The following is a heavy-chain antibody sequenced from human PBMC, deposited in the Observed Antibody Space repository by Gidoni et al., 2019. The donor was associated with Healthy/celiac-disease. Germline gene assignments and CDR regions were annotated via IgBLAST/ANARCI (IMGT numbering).Heavy chain of an antibody. CDR2: LYYSGCT. V-gene: IGHV4-31*03. CDR1: GGSISSGGYY. Sequence: QVQLQESGPGQVKPSQTMTLTCTVTGGSISSGGYYWSWIRQHPGKGLEWIGYLYYSGCTYYNPSLKSRVTISVDTSKNQFSLKLSSVTAADTAVYYCAREELERRGHYFDYWGQGTLVTVSS. CDR3: AREELERRGHYFDY. J-gene: IGHJ4*02. D-gene: IGHD1-1*01.